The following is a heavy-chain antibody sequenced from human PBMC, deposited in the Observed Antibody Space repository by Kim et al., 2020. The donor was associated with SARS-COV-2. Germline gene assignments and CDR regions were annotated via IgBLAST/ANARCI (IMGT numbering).Heavy chain of an antibody. Sequence: SVKVSCKASGGTFSSYAISWVRQAPGQGLEWMGGIIPIFGTANYAQKFQGRVTITADESTSTAYMELSSLRSEDTAVYYCARGANYYDSSGYYQYFQHWGQGTLVTVSS. J-gene: IGHJ1*01. CDR1: GGTFSSYA. CDR2: IIPIFGTA. D-gene: IGHD3-22*01. CDR3: ARGANYYDSSGYYQYFQH. V-gene: IGHV1-69*13.